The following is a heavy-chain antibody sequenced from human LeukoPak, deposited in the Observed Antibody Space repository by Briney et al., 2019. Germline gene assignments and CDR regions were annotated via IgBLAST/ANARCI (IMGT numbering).Heavy chain of an antibody. D-gene: IGHD2-2*01. CDR1: GGSISSSSYY. Sequence: SETLSLTCTVSGGSISSSSYYWSWIRQPAGKGLEWIGRIYTSGSTNYNPSLKSRVTISVDTSKNQFSLKLSSVTAADTAVYYCARVVPAVTVYYYYYMDVWGKGTTVTVSS. CDR3: ARVVPAVTVYYYYYMDV. J-gene: IGHJ6*03. CDR2: IYTSGST. V-gene: IGHV4-61*02.